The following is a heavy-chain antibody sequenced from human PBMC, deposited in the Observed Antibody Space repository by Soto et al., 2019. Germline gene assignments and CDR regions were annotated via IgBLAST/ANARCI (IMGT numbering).Heavy chain of an antibody. CDR3: ARGSRDDYIWGSSFVDWFDP. V-gene: IGHV4-59*01. D-gene: IGHD3-16*01. CDR2: IYYSGST. J-gene: IGHJ5*02. Sequence: PSETLSLTCAVYGGSFSGYYWSWIRQPPGKGLEWIGYIYYSGSTNYNPSLKSRVTISVDTSKNQFSLKLSSVTAADTAVYYCARGSRDDYIWGSSFVDWFDPWGQGTLVTVSS. CDR1: GGSFSGYY.